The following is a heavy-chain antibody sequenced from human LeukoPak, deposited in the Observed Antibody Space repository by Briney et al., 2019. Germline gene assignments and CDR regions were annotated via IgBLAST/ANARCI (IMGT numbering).Heavy chain of an antibody. CDR2: IYYSGST. CDR1: GGSISRYY. V-gene: IGHV4-59*08. CDR3: ARQGTGRDGYNLTPNDAFDI. J-gene: IGHJ3*02. D-gene: IGHD5-24*01. Sequence: PSETLSLTCTVSGGSISRYYWSWIRQPPGKGLEWIGYIYYSGSTNYNPSLKSRVTISVDTSKNQFSLKLSSVTAADTAVYYCARQGTGRDGYNLTPNDAFDIWGQGTMVTVSS.